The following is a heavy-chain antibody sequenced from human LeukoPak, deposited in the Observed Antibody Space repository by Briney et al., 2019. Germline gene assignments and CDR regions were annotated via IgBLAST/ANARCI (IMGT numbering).Heavy chain of an antibody. Sequence: PSETLSLTCTVSGGSISSYYWSWIRQPAGKGLEWIGRIYTSGSTNYNPSLKSRVTVPVDTSKNQFSLKLSSVTAADTAVYYCARGLAAGNSYYFDYWGQGTLVTVSS. CDR1: GGSISSYY. J-gene: IGHJ4*02. V-gene: IGHV4-4*07. CDR3: ARGLAAGNSYYFDY. CDR2: IYTSGST. D-gene: IGHD6-13*01.